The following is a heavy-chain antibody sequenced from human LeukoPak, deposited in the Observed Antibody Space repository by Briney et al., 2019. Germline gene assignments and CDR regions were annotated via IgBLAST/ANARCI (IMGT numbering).Heavy chain of an antibody. J-gene: IGHJ4*02. Sequence: PGGSLRLSCAASGFTYDDYAMHWVRQVPGKGLEWVSGISWKSRTIGYVDSVKGRFTISRDNAKNSLYLQMNSLRAEDTPLYYCAKDEHGNYGTIDYWGQGTLVTVSS. D-gene: IGHD3-3*01. CDR1: GFTYDDYA. CDR3: AKDEHGNYGTIDY. V-gene: IGHV3-9*01. CDR2: ISWKSRTI.